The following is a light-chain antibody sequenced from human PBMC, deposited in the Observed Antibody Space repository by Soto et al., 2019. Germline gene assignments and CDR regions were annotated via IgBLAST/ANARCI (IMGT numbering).Light chain of an antibody. CDR3: QQSYSTPRT. J-gene: IGKJ1*01. V-gene: IGKV1-39*01. CDR1: QSISSY. Sequence: DIQLTQSPSSLSASVGDRVTITCRASQSISSYLNWYQQKPGKAPKLLIYAASSLQSGVPSRFSGSGSYTDFTLTISSLQPEDFATYYCQQSYSTPRTFGQGTKVEIK. CDR2: AAS.